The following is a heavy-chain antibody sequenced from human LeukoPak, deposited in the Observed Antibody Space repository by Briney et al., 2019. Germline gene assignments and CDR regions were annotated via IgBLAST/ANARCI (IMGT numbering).Heavy chain of an antibody. CDR2: ITASGTAM. CDR3: ASSGSYRFDY. J-gene: IGHJ4*02. D-gene: IGHD1-26*01. CDR1: GFTFSSYS. V-gene: IGHV3-48*02. Sequence: GGSLRLSCAASGFTFSSYSMNWVRQAPGKGLEWVSHITASGTAMFYADSVKGRFTISRDNAKNSLYLQMNSPRDEDTAVYYCASSGSYRFDYWGQGTLVTVSS.